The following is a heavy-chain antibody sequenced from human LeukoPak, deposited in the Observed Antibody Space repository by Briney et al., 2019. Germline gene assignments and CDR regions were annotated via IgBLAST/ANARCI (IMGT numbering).Heavy chain of an antibody. V-gene: IGHV3-30*18. J-gene: IGHJ4*02. D-gene: IGHD6-19*01. CDR3: AKPSIAVAGTAYFDY. Sequence: GSLRLSCAASGFTFSSYGMHWVRQALGKGLEWVAVISYDGSNKYYADSVKGRFTISRDNSKNTLYLQMNSLRAEDTAVYYCAKPSIAVAGTAYFDYWGQGTLVTVSS. CDR1: GFTFSSYG. CDR2: ISYDGSNK.